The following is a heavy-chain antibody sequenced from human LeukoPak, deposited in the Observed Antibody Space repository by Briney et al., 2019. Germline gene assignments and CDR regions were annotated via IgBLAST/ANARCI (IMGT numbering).Heavy chain of an antibody. Sequence: GGSLRLSCAASGFTFSNYGLNWVRQAPGKGLEWVSHISSSGSAKYYADSVKGRFTISRDNAKNSLYLQMNSLRDEHTAVFYCASGSGHWGQGTLVTVSS. CDR1: GFTFSNYG. J-gene: IGHJ4*02. CDR3: ASGSGH. CDR2: ISSSGSAK. D-gene: IGHD2-2*03. V-gene: IGHV3-48*02.